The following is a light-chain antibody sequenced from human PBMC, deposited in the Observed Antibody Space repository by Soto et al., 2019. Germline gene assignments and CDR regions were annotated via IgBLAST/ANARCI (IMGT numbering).Light chain of an antibody. CDR3: CTYAGGYSSQV. Sequence: QSALTQPRSVSGSPGQSVTISCTRTSSDVGGYNYVSWYQQNPGKAPKLMIYDVSKRPSGVPDRFSGSKSANTASLTISGLHAEDDAAYYCCTYAGGYSSQVFGPGTKLTVL. V-gene: IGLV2-11*01. J-gene: IGLJ1*01. CDR1: SSDVGGYNY. CDR2: DVS.